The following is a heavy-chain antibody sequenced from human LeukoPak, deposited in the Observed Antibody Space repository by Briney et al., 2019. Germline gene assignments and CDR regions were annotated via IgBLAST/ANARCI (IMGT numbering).Heavy chain of an antibody. CDR1: GFTFSSYS. D-gene: IGHD3-16*01. CDR2: IDSSSSTI. CDR3: ARDLGPRVIWGPPH. Sequence: GGSLRLSCAASGFTFSSYSMNWVRQAPGKGLEWISYIDSSSSTIYYADSVKGRFTISRDNAKNSLYLQMNSLRAEDTAVYYCARDLGPRVIWGPPHWGQGTLVTVSS. V-gene: IGHV3-48*01. J-gene: IGHJ4*02.